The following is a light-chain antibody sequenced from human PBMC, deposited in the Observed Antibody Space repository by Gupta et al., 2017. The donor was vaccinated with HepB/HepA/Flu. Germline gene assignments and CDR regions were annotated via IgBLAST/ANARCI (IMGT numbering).Light chain of an antibody. CDR2: GAS. V-gene: IGKV3-15*01. CDR3: QQYNNWSLT. J-gene: IGKJ4*01. Sequence: EIVMTQSPATLSVSPGERATLSCRASQSVSSNLAWYQQKPGQAPRLLIYGASTRVTGIPARFSGSGSGTEFTLTISSLQSEDFAVYYCQQYNNWSLTFGGGTKVEIK. CDR1: QSVSSN.